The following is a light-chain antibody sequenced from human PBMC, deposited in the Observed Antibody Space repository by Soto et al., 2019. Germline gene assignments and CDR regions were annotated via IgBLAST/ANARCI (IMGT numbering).Light chain of an antibody. CDR2: NDN. CDR1: SSNVENNF. J-gene: IGLJ3*02. V-gene: IGLV1-44*01. Sequence: QSVLTQPTSASGTPGQRVTIYCSGSSSNVENNFLNWYRHLPGTAPKLLISNDNQRPSGVPDRFSGSKSGTSASLAISGLHSDDDADYYCAAWDDSLNGLLFGGGTKLTVL. CDR3: AAWDDSLNGLL.